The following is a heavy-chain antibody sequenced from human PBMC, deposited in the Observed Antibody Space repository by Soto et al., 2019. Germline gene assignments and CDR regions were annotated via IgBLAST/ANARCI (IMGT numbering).Heavy chain of an antibody. J-gene: IGHJ2*01. Sequence: QVQLQESGPGLVKPSETLSLTCTVAGGSISSYYWSWIRQPPGKGLEWIGYIYYSGSTNYNPSLKSRVTISVDTSKHQFSLKLSSVTAADTAVYYCARATGAVAGWSWHWYFDLWGRGTLVTVSS. CDR3: ARATGAVAGWSWHWYFDL. V-gene: IGHV4-59*01. D-gene: IGHD6-19*01. CDR2: IYYSGST. CDR1: GGSISSYY.